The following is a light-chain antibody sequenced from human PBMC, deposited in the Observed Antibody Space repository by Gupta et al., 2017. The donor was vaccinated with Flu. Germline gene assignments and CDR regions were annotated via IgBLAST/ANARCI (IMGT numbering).Light chain of an antibody. J-gene: IGKJ4*01. V-gene: IGKV1-39*01. Sequence: DIQMTQSPPSLSASVRDRVTISCLASQSLGTYFNWYQQKPGKAPKLLIYEASRLQSGVPYRFSGSGSGTDFTLTISSLQPEDFATYYCQQTRGPPFTFAGGTRVEIK. CDR1: QSLGTY. CDR3: QQTRGPPFT. CDR2: EAS.